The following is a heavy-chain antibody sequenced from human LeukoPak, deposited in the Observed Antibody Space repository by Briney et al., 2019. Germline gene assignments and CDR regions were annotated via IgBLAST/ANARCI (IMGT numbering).Heavy chain of an antibody. V-gene: IGHV3-53*01. CDR1: GLTVSSNY. Sequence: GGSLRLSCAASGLTVSSNYMSWLRQAPGKGLEWVSVIYNSGNTYYADSVKGRFTISRDNSKNTLYLQMSSLRAEDTAVYYCAREVIYGAFDIWGQGTMVTVSS. D-gene: IGHD2/OR15-2a*01. CDR3: AREVIYGAFDI. J-gene: IGHJ3*02. CDR2: IYNSGNT.